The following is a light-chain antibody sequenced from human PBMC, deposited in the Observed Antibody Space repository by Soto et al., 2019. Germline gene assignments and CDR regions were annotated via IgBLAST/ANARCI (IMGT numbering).Light chain of an antibody. V-gene: IGKV3-11*01. CDR2: DAS. CDR3: QQYGSAPFT. J-gene: IGKJ4*01. CDR1: QSVSTY. Sequence: ETVLTQSPATLSLSPGERATLSCRASQSVSTYLAWYQQNPGQAPRLLIYDASNRATGIPARFSGSGSGTDFTLTISSLEPEDFAVYYCQQYGSAPFTFGGGTKVEIK.